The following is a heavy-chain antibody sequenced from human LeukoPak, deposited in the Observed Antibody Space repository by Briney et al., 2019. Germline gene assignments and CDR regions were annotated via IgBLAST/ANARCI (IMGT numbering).Heavy chain of an antibody. CDR1: GGSFSGYY. CDR2: INHSGST. V-gene: IGHV4-34*01. J-gene: IGHJ4*01. Sequence: SETLSLTCAVYGGSFSGYYSSWIRQPPGKGLEWMGEINHSGSTNYNPSLKSRVTISVDTSKNQFALTLSSVTAADTAVYYCARVKKLDRLWNDYWGQGTLVTVSS. CDR3: ARVKKLDRLWNDY. D-gene: IGHD6-13*01.